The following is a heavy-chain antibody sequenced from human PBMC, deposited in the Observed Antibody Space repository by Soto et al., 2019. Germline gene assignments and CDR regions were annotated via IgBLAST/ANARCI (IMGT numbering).Heavy chain of an antibody. J-gene: IGHJ5*02. CDR2: ISSSSSYT. D-gene: IGHD2-21*02. Sequence: GSLRLSCAASGXTFSDYEMGWIRQAPGKGLEWVSYISSSSSYTNYADYVKGRFTISRDNAKNSLYMQMKSLRAEDTAVYYCAGVTANWFDPWGQGTPGTVSS. CDR1: GXTFSDYE. V-gene: IGHV3-11*06. CDR3: AGVTANWFDP.